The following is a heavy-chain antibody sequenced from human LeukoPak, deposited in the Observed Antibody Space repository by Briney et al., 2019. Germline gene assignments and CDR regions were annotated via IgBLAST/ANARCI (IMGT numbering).Heavy chain of an antibody. CDR3: ARDFPTVTTRGYFDY. J-gene: IGHJ4*02. V-gene: IGHV3-21*01. D-gene: IGHD4-17*01. CDR1: GFTLSSYS. CDR2: ISSSSSYI. Sequence: GGSLRLSCAASGFTLSSYSMNWVRQAPGKGLEWVSSISSSSSYIYYADSVKGRFTISRDNAKNSLYLQMNSLRAEDTAVYYCARDFPTVTTRGYFDYWGQGTLVTVSS.